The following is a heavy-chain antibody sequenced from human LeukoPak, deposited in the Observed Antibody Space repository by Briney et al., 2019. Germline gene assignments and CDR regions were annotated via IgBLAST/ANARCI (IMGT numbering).Heavy chain of an antibody. J-gene: IGHJ4*02. Sequence: GGSLRLSCAASGFIVSSNYMNWVRQAPGKGLEWVSVIYSGGSTYYADSVKGRFTISRDNYKNTLYLQMNSLRAEDTAVYYCARGQNIPAWGQGTLVTVSS. CDR1: GFIVSSNY. CDR3: ARGQNIPA. V-gene: IGHV3-53*01. CDR2: IYSGGST. D-gene: IGHD1/OR15-1a*01.